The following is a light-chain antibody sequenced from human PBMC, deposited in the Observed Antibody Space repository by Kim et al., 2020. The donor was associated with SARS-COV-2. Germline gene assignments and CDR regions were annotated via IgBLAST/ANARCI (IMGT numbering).Light chain of an antibody. CDR1: QGIDYW. CDR3: QQYSSFST. V-gene: IGKV1-5*03. CDR2: KTY. Sequence: FASVGDTVTITCRARQGIDYWLAWYQQKLGKAPKLLMYKTYTLESGDPSRFSGSRTGTEFTLTISNLQPDDFATYYCQQYSSFSTFGQGTKVDIK. J-gene: IGKJ1*01.